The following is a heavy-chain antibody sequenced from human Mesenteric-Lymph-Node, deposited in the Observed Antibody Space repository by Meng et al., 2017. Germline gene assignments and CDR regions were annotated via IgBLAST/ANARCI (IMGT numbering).Heavy chain of an antibody. CDR2: IWYDGSNK. CDR3: ASMVGGVTNWFDP. Sequence: GESLKISCAASGFTFSSYGMYWVRQAPGKGLEWVAVIWYDGSNKYYADSVKGRFTISRDNSKNTLYLQMNSLRAEDTAVYYCASMVGGVTNWFDPWGQGTLVTVSS. CDR1: GFTFSSYG. J-gene: IGHJ5*02. V-gene: IGHV3-33*01. D-gene: IGHD3-10*01.